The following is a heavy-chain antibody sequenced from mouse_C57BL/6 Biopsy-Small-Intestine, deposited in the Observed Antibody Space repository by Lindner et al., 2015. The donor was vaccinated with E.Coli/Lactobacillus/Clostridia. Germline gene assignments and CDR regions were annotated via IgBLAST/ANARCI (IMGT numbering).Heavy chain of an antibody. J-gene: IGHJ3*01. CDR3: ARPKLEGFAY. CDR2: SNPYNGIS. V-gene: IGHV1-31*01. CDR1: GSSFTGYY. Sequence: VQLQESGPELVKPGASVKISCKASGSSFTGYYLHWVKQSHGNILDWIGYSNPYNGISSYNQKFKGKATLTVDKSSSTAYMELRSLTSEDSAVYYCARPKLEGFAYWGQGTLVTVSA.